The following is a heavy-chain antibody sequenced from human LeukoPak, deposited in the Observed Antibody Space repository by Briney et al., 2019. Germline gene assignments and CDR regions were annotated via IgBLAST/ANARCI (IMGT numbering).Heavy chain of an antibody. J-gene: IGHJ4*02. D-gene: IGHD6-13*01. CDR1: GGSFSGYY. CDR2: INHSGST. Sequence: TSETLSLTCAVYGGSFSGYYWSWIRQPPGKGLEWIGEINHSGSTNCNPSLKSRVTISVDTSKNQFSLKLSSVTAADTAVYYCARGVGSWYSYYFDYWGQGTLVTVSS. CDR3: ARGVGSWYSYYFDY. V-gene: IGHV4-34*01.